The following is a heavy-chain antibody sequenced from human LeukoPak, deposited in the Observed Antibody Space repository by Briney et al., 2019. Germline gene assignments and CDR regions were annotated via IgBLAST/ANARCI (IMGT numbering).Heavy chain of an antibody. J-gene: IGHJ4*02. Sequence: GGSLRLSCAASGFTFSSYSMNWVRQAPGKGLEWVSSISSSSSYIYYADSVKGRFTISRDNAKNSLYLQMNSLRAEDTAVYYCARVLIVRGRIFDYWGQGTLVTVSS. V-gene: IGHV3-21*01. CDR1: GFTFSSYS. CDR3: ARVLIVRGRIFDY. CDR2: ISSSSSYI. D-gene: IGHD2-8*01.